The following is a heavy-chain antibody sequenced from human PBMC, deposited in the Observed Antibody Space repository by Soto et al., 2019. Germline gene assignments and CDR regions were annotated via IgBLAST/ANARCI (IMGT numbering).Heavy chain of an antibody. D-gene: IGHD4-17*01. CDR1: GFTFSSYA. CDR2: ISYDGSNK. V-gene: IGHV3-30-3*01. CDR3: ARDRGDYEAWFDP. J-gene: IGHJ5*02. Sequence: QVQLVESGGGVVQPGRSLRLSCAASGFTFSSYAMHWVRQAPGKGLEWVAVISYDGSNKYYADSVKGRFTISRDNSKNTLYLQMNSLRAEDTAVYYCARDRGDYEAWFDPWGQGTLVTVSS.